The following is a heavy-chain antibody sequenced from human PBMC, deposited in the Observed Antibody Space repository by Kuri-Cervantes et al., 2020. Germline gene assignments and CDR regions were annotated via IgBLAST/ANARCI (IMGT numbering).Heavy chain of an antibody. V-gene: IGHV4-39*07. J-gene: IGHJ4*02. Sequence: ESLKISCTVSGGSLNNNIYNWAWIRQSPGEGLEWIASVYYTGSTYYSPSLKSRVTISVDTSKNEFSLKLSSVTAADTAVYYCARVRSGYYDRQGFDYWGQGTLVTVSS. CDR3: ARVRSGYYDRQGFDY. CDR1: GGSLNNNIYN. CDR2: VYYTGST. D-gene: IGHD3-22*01.